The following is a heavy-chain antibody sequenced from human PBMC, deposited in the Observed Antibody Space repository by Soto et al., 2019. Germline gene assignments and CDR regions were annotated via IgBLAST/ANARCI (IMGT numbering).Heavy chain of an antibody. J-gene: IGHJ6*02. V-gene: IGHV3-23*01. D-gene: IGHD2-2*01. CDR3: AKVNQLSPPPRYGMDV. CDR1: GFTFSSYA. CDR2: ISGSGGST. Sequence: PGGSLRLSCAASGFTFSSYAMSWVRQAPGKGLEWVSAISGSGGSTYYADSVKGRFTISRDNSKNTLYLQMNSLRAEDTAVYYCAKVNQLSPPPRYGMDVWGQGTTVTVSS.